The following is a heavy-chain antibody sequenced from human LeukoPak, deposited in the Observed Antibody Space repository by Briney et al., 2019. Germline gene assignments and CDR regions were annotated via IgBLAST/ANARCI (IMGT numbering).Heavy chain of an antibody. CDR1: GFTSGSYW. J-gene: IGHJ4*02. Sequence: GGSLRLSCAASGFTSGSYWMNWVRQAPGKGLEWVAIIKQDGSQKFYLDSVRGRFTISTDTANNSLYLLMNSLRAEDTAVYYCARASLSSLLTFDYWGQGTLVTVST. D-gene: IGHD2-15*01. CDR3: ARASLSSLLTFDY. V-gene: IGHV3-7*01. CDR2: IKQDGSQK.